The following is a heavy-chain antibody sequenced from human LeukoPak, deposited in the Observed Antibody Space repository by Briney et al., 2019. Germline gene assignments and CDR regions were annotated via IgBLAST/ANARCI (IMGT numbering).Heavy chain of an antibody. CDR2: IYGGGST. V-gene: IGHV3-66*01. Sequence: GGSLRLSCAASGFTVSTNYMTWVRQAPGKGLEWVSVIYGGGSTYYADSVKGRFTISRDNSKNTLYLQMNSVRAEDTAVYYCAGYDSSGYYTHYFDFWGQGTLVTVSS. J-gene: IGHJ4*02. CDR1: GFTVSTNY. CDR3: AGYDSSGYYTHYFDF. D-gene: IGHD3-22*01.